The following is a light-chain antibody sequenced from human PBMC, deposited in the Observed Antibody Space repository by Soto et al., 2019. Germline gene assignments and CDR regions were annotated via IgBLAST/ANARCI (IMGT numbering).Light chain of an antibody. J-gene: IGKJ1*01. CDR3: QQYNSYSACT. CDR2: DAS. V-gene: IGKV1-5*01. Sequence: EIQMTQSPSTLSASVGDRVTITCRASQSISSWLAWYQQKPGKAPKLLIYDASSLESGVPSRFSGSGSGTEFTLTISSLQPDDFAAYYCQQYNSYSACTFGQGTKLEIK. CDR1: QSISSW.